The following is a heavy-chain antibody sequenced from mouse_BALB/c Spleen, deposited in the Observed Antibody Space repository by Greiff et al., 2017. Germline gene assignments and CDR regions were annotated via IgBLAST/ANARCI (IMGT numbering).Heavy chain of an antibody. V-gene: IGHV3-6*02. CDR2: ISYDGSN. J-gene: IGHJ2*01. CDR1: GYSITSGYY. D-gene: IGHD2-3*01. CDR3: ASEGDGYFDY. Sequence: VQLKESGPGLVKPSQSLSLTCSVTGYSITSGYYWNWIRQFPGNKLEWMGYISYDGSNNYNPSLKNRISITRDTSKNQFFLKLNSVTTEDTATYYCASEGDGYFDYWGQGTTLTVSS.